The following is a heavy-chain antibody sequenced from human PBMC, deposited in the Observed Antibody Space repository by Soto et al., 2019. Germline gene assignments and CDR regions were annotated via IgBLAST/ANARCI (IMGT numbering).Heavy chain of an antibody. CDR1: DGSISDYY. V-gene: IGHV4-59*01. Sequence: QVQLQESGPGLVKPSETLSLTCTVSDGSISDYYWSWIRQSPEKGLEYIAYSSYGGITNLNPALNSRVTISIDKSKNQFSLKVTSLTAADTAVYYCSRARKAAYITGGFDSWGQGTLVTVSS. CDR2: SSYGGIT. J-gene: IGHJ4*02. D-gene: IGHD3-3*01. CDR3: SRARKAAYITGGFDS.